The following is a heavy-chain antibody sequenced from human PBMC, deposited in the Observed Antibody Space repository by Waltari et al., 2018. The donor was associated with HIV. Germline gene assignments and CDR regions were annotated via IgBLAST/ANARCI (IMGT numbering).Heavy chain of an antibody. Sequence: QVRLQQSGPGLMKTSQTLSLTCDISNDSMSSNSAAWNWVRRSPSRGFEWLGKTFYRSQWRFDYAGSLKGRLSISVDIAMNQFSLHLTSLIPDDTATYYCVRDSYGFDIWGQGSPVNV. CDR2: TFYRSQWRF. J-gene: IGHJ6*01. V-gene: IGHV6-1*02. CDR3: VRDSYGFDI. CDR1: NDSMSSNSAA.